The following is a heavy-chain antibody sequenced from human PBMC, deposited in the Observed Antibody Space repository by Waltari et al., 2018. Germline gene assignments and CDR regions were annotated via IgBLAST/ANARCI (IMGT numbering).Heavy chain of an antibody. CDR1: GGSRSSGSYY. J-gene: IGHJ5*02. V-gene: IGHV4-61*09. CDR2: IYTSGST. D-gene: IGHD3-3*01. CDR3: ARRGWSGYYHH. Sequence: QVQLQESGPGLVKPSQTLSLTCTVSGGSRSSGSYYWSWIRQPAGKGLELIGYIYTSGSTNYNPSLKSRVTISVDTSKNQFSLKLSSVTAADTAVYYCARRGWSGYYHHWGQGTLVTVSS.